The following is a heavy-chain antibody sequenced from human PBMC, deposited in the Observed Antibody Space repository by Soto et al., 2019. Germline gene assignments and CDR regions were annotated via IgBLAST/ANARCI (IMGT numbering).Heavy chain of an antibody. V-gene: IGHV3-64D*06. CDR3: VKGEYNYDSSGYYPFDY. CDR1: GFTFSIYA. D-gene: IGHD3-22*01. CDR2: ISTNGGST. Sequence: QSGGSLRLSCSASGFTFSIYAMHWVRQAPGKGLEYVSSISTNGGSTDYADSVKGRFTISRDNSKNTVYLQMSSLRVEDTAVYYYVKGEYNYDSSGYYPFDYWGQGT. J-gene: IGHJ4*02.